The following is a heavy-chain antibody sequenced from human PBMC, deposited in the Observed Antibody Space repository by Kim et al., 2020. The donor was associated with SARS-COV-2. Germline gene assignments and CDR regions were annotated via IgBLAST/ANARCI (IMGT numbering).Heavy chain of an antibody. D-gene: IGHD2-2*01. V-gene: IGHV1-18*04. J-gene: IGHJ6*02. CDR1: GYTFTSYG. CDR2: ISAYNGNT. Sequence: ASVKVSCKASGYTFTSYGISWVRQAPGQGLEWMGWISAYNGNTNYAQKLQGRVTMTTDTSTSTAYMELRSLRSDDTAVYYCARDTIYQLLPYYYYYGMDVWGQGTTVTVSS. CDR3: ARDTIYQLLPYYYYYGMDV.